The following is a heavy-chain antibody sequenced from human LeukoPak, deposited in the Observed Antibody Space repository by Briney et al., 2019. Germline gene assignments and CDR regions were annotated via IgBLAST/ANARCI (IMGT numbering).Heavy chain of an antibody. Sequence: GASVKVSCKASGYTFTSYYMHWVRQAPGQGLEWMGIINPSGGSTSYAQKFQGRVTMTRDMSTSTVYMELSSLRSEDTAVYYCARGRVTMIVGRGVAFDIWGQGTMVTVSS. V-gene: IGHV1-46*01. D-gene: IGHD3-22*01. CDR1: GYTFTSYY. CDR2: INPSGGST. CDR3: ARGRVTMIVGRGVAFDI. J-gene: IGHJ3*02.